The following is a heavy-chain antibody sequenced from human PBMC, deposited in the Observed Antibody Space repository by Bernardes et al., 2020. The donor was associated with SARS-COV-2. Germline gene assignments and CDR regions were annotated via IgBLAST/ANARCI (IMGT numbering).Heavy chain of an antibody. CDR2: IYYSGST. V-gene: IGHV4-30-4*01. Sequence: SETLSLTCTVSGGSISSGDYYWSWIRQPPGKGLEWIGNIYYSGSTYYNPSLKSRVTISVDTSKNQFSLKLSSVTAADTAVYYCARDRGRYSYYYYYYGMDVWGQGTTVTVSS. D-gene: IGHD3-9*01. J-gene: IGHJ6*02. CDR3: ARDRGRYSYYYYYYGMDV. CDR1: GGSISSGDYY.